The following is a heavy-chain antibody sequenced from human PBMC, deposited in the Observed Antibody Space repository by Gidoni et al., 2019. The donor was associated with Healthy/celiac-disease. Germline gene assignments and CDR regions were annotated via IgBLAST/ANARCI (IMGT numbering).Heavy chain of an antibody. Sequence: QVQLVQSGAEVKKPGASVKLSCTASGYTFNSYYMHWVRQAPGQGLEWMGIINPTGSSTTYAKKCQGRVTLTRDTSTRTLYMELSSLRSEDTAVYYCARGWGPSGGTFYYFYYGMDVWGQGTTVTVSS. D-gene: IGHD6-25*01. CDR1: GYTFNSYY. CDR2: INPTGSST. CDR3: ARGWGPSGGTFYYFYYGMDV. J-gene: IGHJ6*02. V-gene: IGHV1-46*02.